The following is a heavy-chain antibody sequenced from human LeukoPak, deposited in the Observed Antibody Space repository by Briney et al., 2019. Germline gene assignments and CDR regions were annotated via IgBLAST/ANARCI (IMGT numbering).Heavy chain of an antibody. J-gene: IGHJ4*02. CDR1: GYSISSGYY. CDR3: AVHNWNDGVFDY. D-gene: IGHD1-1*01. V-gene: IGHV4-38-2*02. CDR2: IYHSGST. Sequence: SETLSLTCTVSGYSISSGYYWGWIRQPPGKGLEWIGSIYHSGSTYYNPSLKSRVTISVDTSKNQFSLKLSSVTAADTAVYYCAVHNWNDGVFDYWGQGTLVTVSS.